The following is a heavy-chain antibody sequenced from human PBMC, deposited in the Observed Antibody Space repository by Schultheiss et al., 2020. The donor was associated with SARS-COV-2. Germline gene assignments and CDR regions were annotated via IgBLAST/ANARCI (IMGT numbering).Heavy chain of an antibody. D-gene: IGHD6-13*01. J-gene: IGHJ4*02. V-gene: IGHV3-33*08. CDR3: ARGARHSSKNYYFDY. CDR1: GFTFSSYG. CDR2: IWYDGSNK. Sequence: GGSLRLSCAASGFTFSSYGMHWVRQAPGKGLEWVAVIWYDGSNKYYADSVKGRFTISRDNAKNSLYLQMNSLRAEDTAVYYCARGARHSSKNYYFDYWGQGTLVTVSS.